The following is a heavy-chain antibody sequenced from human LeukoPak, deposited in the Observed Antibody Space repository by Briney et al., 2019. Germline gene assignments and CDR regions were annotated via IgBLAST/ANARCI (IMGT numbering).Heavy chain of an antibody. D-gene: IGHD3-10*01. V-gene: IGHV3-21*01. CDR1: GFTFRSYS. CDR2: ISSSSSYI. J-gene: IGHJ3*02. CDR3: ARVRMVRGADAFDI. Sequence: GSLRLSCAASGFTFRSYSMNWVRQAPGKGLEWVSSISSSSSYIYYADSVKGRFTISRDNAKNSLYLQMNSLRAEDTAVYYCARVRMVRGADAFDIWGQGTMVTVSS.